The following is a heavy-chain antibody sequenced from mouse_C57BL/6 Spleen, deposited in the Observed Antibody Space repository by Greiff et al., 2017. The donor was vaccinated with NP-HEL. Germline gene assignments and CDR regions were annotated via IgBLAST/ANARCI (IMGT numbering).Heavy chain of an antibody. CDR3: ASCYYYGSSYDFDY. V-gene: IGHV1-26*01. CDR1: GYTFTDYY. CDR2: INPNNGGT. J-gene: IGHJ2*01. D-gene: IGHD1-1*01. Sequence: VQLQQSGPELVKPGASVKISCKASGYTFTDYYMNWVKQSHGKSLEWIGDINPNNGGTSYNQKFKGKATLTVDKSSSTAYMELRSLTSEDSAVYYCASCYYYGSSYDFDYWGQGTTLTVSS.